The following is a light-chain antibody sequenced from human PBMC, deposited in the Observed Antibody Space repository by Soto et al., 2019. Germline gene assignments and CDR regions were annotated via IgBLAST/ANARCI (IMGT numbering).Light chain of an antibody. CDR3: CSYTSSSTPVV. J-gene: IGLJ2*01. CDR1: SSDVGGYNY. V-gene: IGLV2-14*03. CDR2: DVS. Sequence: QSALTQPASVSGSPGQSITISCTGTSSDVGGYNYVSWYQQHPGKAPKLMIYDVSNRPSGVSNRFSGSKSGNTASLTISGLLAEDEADYYCCSYTSSSTPVVFGGGTKLTVL.